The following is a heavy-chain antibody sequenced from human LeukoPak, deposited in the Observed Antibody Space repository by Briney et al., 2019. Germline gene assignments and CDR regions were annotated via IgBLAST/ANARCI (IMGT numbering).Heavy chain of an antibody. CDR2: IYYSGST. CDR3: ARHQYYDYVWGSYRDAFDI. D-gene: IGHD3-16*01. CDR1: GGSISSSSYY. V-gene: IGHV4-61*05. Sequence: SETLSLTCTVSGGSISSSSYYWGWIRQPPGKGLEWIGYIYYSGSTNYNPSLKSRVTISVDTSKNQFSLKLSSVTAADTAVYYCARHQYYDYVWGSYRDAFDIWGRGTMVTVSS. J-gene: IGHJ3*02.